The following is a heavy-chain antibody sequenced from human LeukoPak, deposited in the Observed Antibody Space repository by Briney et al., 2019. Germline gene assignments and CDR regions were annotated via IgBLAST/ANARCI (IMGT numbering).Heavy chain of an antibody. Sequence: SETLSLTCTVSGFSISSSSYYWGWIRQPPGKGLEWIGYIYNSGRTFNNPSLNSRVTISVNTSKNQFSLKLSSVTAADTAMYYCAREGGNCSGGSCYSGAFDIWGQGTLVTVSS. CDR2: IYNSGRT. CDR1: GFSISSSSYY. CDR3: AREGGNCSGGSCYSGAFDI. D-gene: IGHD2-15*01. V-gene: IGHV4-39*07. J-gene: IGHJ3*02.